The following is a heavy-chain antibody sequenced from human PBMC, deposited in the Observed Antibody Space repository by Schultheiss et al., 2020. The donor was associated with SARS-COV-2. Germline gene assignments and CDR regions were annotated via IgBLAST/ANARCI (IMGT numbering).Heavy chain of an antibody. D-gene: IGHD6-13*01. CDR1: GFTFSSYS. Sequence: GGSLRLSCAASGFTFSSYSMNWVRQAPGKGLEWVSAISGSGGSTYYADSVKGRFTISRDNAKNSLYLQMNSLRAEDTAVYYCVKDGIAAAGTSDAFDIWGQGTMVTVSS. J-gene: IGHJ3*02. CDR2: ISGSGGST. V-gene: IGHV3-21*01. CDR3: VKDGIAAAGTSDAFDI.